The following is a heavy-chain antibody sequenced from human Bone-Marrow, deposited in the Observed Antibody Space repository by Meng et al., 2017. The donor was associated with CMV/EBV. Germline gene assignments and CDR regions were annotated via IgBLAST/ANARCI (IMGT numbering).Heavy chain of an antibody. CDR1: GYTFTGYY. J-gene: IGHJ4*02. CDR2: INPNSGGT. V-gene: IGHV1-2*02. CDR3: ARGASPGLEWLSTIMLGYYFDY. D-gene: IGHD3-3*01. Sequence: ASEKVSCKASGYTFTGYYMHWVRQAPGQGLEWMGWINPNSGGTNYAQKFQGRVTMTRDTSISTAYMELSRLRSDDTAVYYCARGASPGLEWLSTIMLGYYFDYWGQGTLVTVSS.